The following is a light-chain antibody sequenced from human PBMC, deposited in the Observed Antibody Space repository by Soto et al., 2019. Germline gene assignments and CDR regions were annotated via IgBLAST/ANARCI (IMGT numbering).Light chain of an antibody. Sequence: EIVMTQSPVTLSVSPGERATLSCRASQSVSRNLAWYQHKPGQAPRLLIYGASTRATGIPARFSGSGSGTEFTLTITSLQSEDFAVYYCQQYNDWPPTFGQGTKLEI. CDR1: QSVSRN. CDR2: GAS. J-gene: IGKJ2*01. CDR3: QQYNDWPPT. V-gene: IGKV3-15*01.